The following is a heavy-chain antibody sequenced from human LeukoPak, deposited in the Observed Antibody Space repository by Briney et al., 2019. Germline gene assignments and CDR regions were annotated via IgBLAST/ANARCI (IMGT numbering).Heavy chain of an antibody. J-gene: IGHJ3*02. CDR1: GFTFSSYS. CDR2: ISGSGGST. V-gene: IGHV3-23*01. CDR3: AKVRRRRKNCSGGSCYPYLDAFDI. Sequence: GGSLRLSCAASGFTFSSYSMNWVRQAPGKGLEWVSAISGSGGSTYYADSVKGRFTISRDNSKNALYLQMNSLRAEDTAVYYCAKVRRRRKNCSGGSCYPYLDAFDIWGQGTMVTVSS. D-gene: IGHD2-15*01.